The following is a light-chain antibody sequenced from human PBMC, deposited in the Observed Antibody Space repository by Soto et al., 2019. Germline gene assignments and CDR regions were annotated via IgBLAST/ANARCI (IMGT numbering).Light chain of an antibody. J-gene: IGLJ1*01. CDR3: SSYTSGTSV. CDR2: EVT. CDR1: SSDIGGYNS. V-gene: IGLV2-14*01. Sequence: QSALTQPASVSGSPGQSITISCTGTSSDIGGYNSVSWYQQHPRKAPKLMIYEVTNRPSGISNRFSGSKSGNTASLTISGLQAEDEADYYCSSYTSGTSVFGTGTKVTVL.